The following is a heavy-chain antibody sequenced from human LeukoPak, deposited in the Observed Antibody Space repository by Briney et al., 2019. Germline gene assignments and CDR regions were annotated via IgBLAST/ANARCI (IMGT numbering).Heavy chain of an antibody. V-gene: IGHV3-7*03. D-gene: IGHD2-15*01. CDR1: GFTFSSYW. CDR3: ARDRWYCSGGSCYVNYFDY. CDR2: IKQDGSEK. J-gene: IGHJ4*02. Sequence: GSLRLSCAASGFTFSSYWMSWVRQAPGKGLEWVANIKQDGSEKYYVDSVKGRFTISRDNAKNSLYLQMNSLRAEDTAVYYCARDRWYCSGGSCYVNYFDYWGQGTLVTVSS.